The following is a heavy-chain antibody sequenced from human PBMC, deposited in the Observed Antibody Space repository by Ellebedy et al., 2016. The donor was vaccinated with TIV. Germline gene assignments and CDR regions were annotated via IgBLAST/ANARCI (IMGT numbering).Heavy chain of an antibody. J-gene: IGHJ4*02. CDR1: GGSFTGYF. CDR3: ARDTVTANWGPLFDY. D-gene: IGHD7-27*01. Sequence: MPSETLSLTCAVYGGSFTGYFWSWIRQPPGKGLEWIGEVNPSGTTNDNPSLKSRVTISVDTPKKQFYLRLTSVTAADTAVYYCARDTVTANWGPLFDYWGQGTLVTVSS. CDR2: VNPSGTT. V-gene: IGHV4-34*01.